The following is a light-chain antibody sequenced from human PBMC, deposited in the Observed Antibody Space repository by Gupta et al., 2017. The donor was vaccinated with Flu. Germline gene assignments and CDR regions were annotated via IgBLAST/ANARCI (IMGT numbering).Light chain of an antibody. J-gene: IGLJ1*01. CDR1: KLGDKY. CDR3: QAWASGTYV. Sequence: SYELTQPPSVSVAPGQTVSITCSGDKLGDKYTCWYQQKPGQSPVVVIYQDSQRPSGIPERFSGSNSGNTATLTITGTQAIDEADYYCQAWASGTYVFGSGTKVTVL. CDR2: QDS. V-gene: IGLV3-1*01.